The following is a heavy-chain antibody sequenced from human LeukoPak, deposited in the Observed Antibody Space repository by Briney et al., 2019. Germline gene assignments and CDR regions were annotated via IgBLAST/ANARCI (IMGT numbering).Heavy chain of an antibody. CDR2: ISYDGSNK. CDR1: GFTFSSYA. J-gene: IGHJ4*02. V-gene: IGHV3-30*04. CDR3: ARDLPRNYYGSGSYYTRGGY. Sequence: PGRSLRLSCAASGFTFSSYAMHWVRQAPGKGLEWVAVISYDGSNKYYADSVKGRFTISRDNSKNTLYLQMNSLRAEDTAVYYCARDLPRNYYGSGSYYTRGGYWSQGTLVTVSS. D-gene: IGHD3-10*01.